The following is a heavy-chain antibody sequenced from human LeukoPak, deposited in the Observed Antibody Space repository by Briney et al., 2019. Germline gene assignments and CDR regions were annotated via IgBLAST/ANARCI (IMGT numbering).Heavy chain of an antibody. CDR1: GVTFSSYW. CDR2: INSDGSTT. Sequence: PGGSLRLSCAASGVTFSSYWMHWVRQAPGKGLVWVSRINSDGSTTNYADSVQGRFTISRDNAKNTLYLQMNSLRAEDTAVYYCASVGYSSSWYIDYWGQGTLVTVSS. CDR3: ASVGYSSSWYIDY. V-gene: IGHV3-74*01. D-gene: IGHD6-13*01. J-gene: IGHJ4*02.